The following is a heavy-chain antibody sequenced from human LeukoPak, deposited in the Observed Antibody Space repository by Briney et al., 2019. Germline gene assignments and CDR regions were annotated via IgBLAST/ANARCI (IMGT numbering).Heavy chain of an antibody. CDR1: GYTFTGYY. Sequence: GASVKVSCKASGYTFTGYYMHWVRQAPGQGLEWMGWINPNSGGTNYAQKFQGRVTMTRDTSISTAYTELSRLRSDDTAVYYCARSSTTDNSYGLFPIFSFSNWFDPWGQGTLVTVSS. V-gene: IGHV1-2*02. CDR3: ARSSTTDNSYGLFPIFSFSNWFDP. D-gene: IGHD5-18*01. J-gene: IGHJ5*02. CDR2: INPNSGGT.